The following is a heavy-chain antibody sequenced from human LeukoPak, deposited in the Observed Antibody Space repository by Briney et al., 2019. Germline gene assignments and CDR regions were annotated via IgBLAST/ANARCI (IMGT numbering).Heavy chain of an antibody. CDR1: GFTFSSFG. CDR3: ARFRDGVFSGGDYYNGMDV. J-gene: IGHJ6*02. Sequence: GGSLRLSCAASGFTFSSFGMHWVRQGPDKGLEWVALIWYDGSNKHYADSVKGRYNVSRDNSRNTLYLHMNGLRVGDTAVYYCARFRDGVFSGGDYYNGMDVWGQGTTITVSS. V-gene: IGHV3-33*01. D-gene: IGHD3-16*01. CDR2: IWYDGSNK.